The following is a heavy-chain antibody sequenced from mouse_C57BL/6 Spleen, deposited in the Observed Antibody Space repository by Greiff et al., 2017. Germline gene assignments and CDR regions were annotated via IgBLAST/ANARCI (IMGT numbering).Heavy chain of an antibody. J-gene: IGHJ2*01. CDR3: ARGHYFDY. CDR1: GFTFSDYG. CDR2: ISSGSSTI. Sequence: EVKVEESGGGLVKPGGSLKLSCAASGFTFSDYGMHWVRQAPEKGLEWVAYISSGSSTIYYADTVKGRFTISRDNAKNTLFLQMTSLRSEDTAMYYCARGHYFDYWGQGTTLTVSS. V-gene: IGHV5-17*01.